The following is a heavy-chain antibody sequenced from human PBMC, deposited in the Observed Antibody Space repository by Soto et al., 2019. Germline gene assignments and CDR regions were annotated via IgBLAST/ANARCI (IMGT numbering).Heavy chain of an antibody. Sequence: SETLSLTCAVHGASFSDYFWSWIRQPPGKGQEWIGSIYDSGSTYYNPSLKSRVTISVDTSKNQFSLKLSSVTAADTAIYYCARHSEQWRTNDACDIWGQGTMVTVSS. D-gene: IGHD6-19*01. J-gene: IGHJ3*02. CDR2: IYDSGST. CDR1: GASFSDYF. V-gene: IGHV4-34*01. CDR3: ARHSEQWRTNDACDI.